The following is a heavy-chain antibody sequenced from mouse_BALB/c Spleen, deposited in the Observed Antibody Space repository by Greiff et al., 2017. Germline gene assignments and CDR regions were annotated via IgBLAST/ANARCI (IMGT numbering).Heavy chain of an antibody. CDR2: ISSGGST. CDR3: ARGHDSAWFAY. Sequence: DVMLVESGGGLVKPGGSLKLSCAASGFTFSSYAMSWVRQTPEKRLEWVASISSGGSTYYPDSVKGRFTISRDNARNILYLQMSSLRSEDTAMYYCARGHDSAWFAYWGQGTLVTVSA. D-gene: IGHD2-4*01. CDR1: GFTFSSYA. J-gene: IGHJ3*01. V-gene: IGHV5-6-5*01.